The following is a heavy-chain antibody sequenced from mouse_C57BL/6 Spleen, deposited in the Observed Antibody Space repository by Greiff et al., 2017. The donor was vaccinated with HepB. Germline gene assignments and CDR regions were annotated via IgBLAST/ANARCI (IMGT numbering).Heavy chain of an antibody. CDR1: GYTFTSYW. V-gene: IGHV1-5*01. Sequence: EVQGVESGTVLARPGASVKMSCKTSGYTFTSYWMHWVKQRPGQGLEWIGAIYPGNSDTSYNQKFKGKAKLTAVTSASTAYMELSSLTTGDSAVYYCTRRIYYGYDVGNWYFDVWGTGTTVTVSS. CDR2: IYPGNSDT. D-gene: IGHD2-2*01. J-gene: IGHJ1*03. CDR3: TRRIYYGYDVGNWYFDV.